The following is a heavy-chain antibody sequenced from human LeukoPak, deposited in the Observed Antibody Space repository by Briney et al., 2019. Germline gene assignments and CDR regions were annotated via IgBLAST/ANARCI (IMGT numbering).Heavy chain of an antibody. CDR3: AREVTHRKRNYYYYYYMDV. Sequence: PSETLSLTCAVYGGSFSGYYWSWIRQPPGKGLEWIGEINHSGSTNYNPSLKSRVTISVDTSKNQFSLKLSSVTAADTAVYYCAREVTHRKRNYYYYYYMDVWGKGTTVTVSS. CDR2: INHSGST. J-gene: IGHJ6*03. D-gene: IGHD5-24*01. V-gene: IGHV4-34*01. CDR1: GGSFSGYY.